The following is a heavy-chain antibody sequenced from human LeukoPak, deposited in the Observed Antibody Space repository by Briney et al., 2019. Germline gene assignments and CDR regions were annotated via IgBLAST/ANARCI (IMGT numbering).Heavy chain of an antibody. Sequence: PSETLSLTCTVSGGSISSSSYYWGWIRQPPGKGLEWIGSIYYSGSTYYNPSLKSRVTISVDTSKNQFSLKLSSVTAADTAVYYCARNYYYDSSGYYRSAFDIWGQGTMDTVSS. CDR2: IYYSGST. D-gene: IGHD3-22*01. J-gene: IGHJ3*02. CDR3: ARNYYYDSSGYYRSAFDI. CDR1: GGSISSSSYY. V-gene: IGHV4-39*01.